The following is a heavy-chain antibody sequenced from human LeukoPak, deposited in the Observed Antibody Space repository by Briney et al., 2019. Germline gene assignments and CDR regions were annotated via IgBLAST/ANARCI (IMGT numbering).Heavy chain of an antibody. CDR2: IRYDGSDK. CDR1: GFTFSSYG. Sequence: GGSLRLSCAASGFTFSSYGMHWVRQAPGKGLEWVAFIRYDGSDKYHAEFVKGRFTISRDNSKNTLYLQMNSLRAEDTAVYYCARAFPNLGYCSGGSCYESPKFDPWGQGTLVTVSS. J-gene: IGHJ5*02. D-gene: IGHD2-15*01. V-gene: IGHV3-30*02. CDR3: ARAFPNLGYCSGGSCYESPKFDP.